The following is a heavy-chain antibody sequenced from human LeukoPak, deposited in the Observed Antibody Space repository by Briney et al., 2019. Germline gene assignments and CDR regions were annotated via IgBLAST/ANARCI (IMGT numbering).Heavy chain of an antibody. V-gene: IGHV1-8*03. CDR1: GYTFTSYD. CDR3: ARVRGGKQQLVTWFDP. J-gene: IGHJ5*02. Sequence: ASVKVSCKASGYTFTSYDINWVRQATGQGLEWMGWMNPNSGNTGYAQKFQGRVTITRNTSISTAYMELSSLRSEDTAVYYCARVRGGKQQLVTWFDPWGQGTLVTVSS. D-gene: IGHD6-13*01. CDR2: MNPNSGNT.